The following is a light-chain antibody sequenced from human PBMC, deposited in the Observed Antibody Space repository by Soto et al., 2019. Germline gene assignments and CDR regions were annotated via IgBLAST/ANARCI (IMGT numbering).Light chain of an antibody. CDR2: EVS. Sequence: QSALTQPASVSGSPGQSITISCTGTSSDVGGYNYVSWYQQHPGKAPKLMIYEVSNRPSGVSNRFSGSKSGNTASLTISGLQAEDEAAYYCSSYTSRSIDYVFGTGTKVTVL. V-gene: IGLV2-14*01. CDR1: SSDVGGYNY. CDR3: SSYTSRSIDYV. J-gene: IGLJ1*01.